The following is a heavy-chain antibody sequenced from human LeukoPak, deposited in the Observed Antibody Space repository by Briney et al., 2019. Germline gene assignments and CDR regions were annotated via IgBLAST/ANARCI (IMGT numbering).Heavy chain of an antibody. J-gene: IGHJ4*02. V-gene: IGHV3-30*18. CDR2: KSYDGSNK. CDR1: GFTFSSYG. Sequence: GGSLRLSCAASGFTFSSYGMHWVRQAPGKGLEWVAVKSYDGSNKYYADSVKGRFTISRDNSKNTLYLQMNSLRAEDTAVYYCAKSGHYDILTEDRGQGTLVTVSS. CDR3: AKSGHYDILTED. D-gene: IGHD3-9*01.